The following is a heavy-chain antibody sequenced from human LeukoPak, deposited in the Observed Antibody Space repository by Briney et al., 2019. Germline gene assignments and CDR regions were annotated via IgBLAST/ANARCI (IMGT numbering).Heavy chain of an antibody. Sequence: GGSLRLSCAASGFTLGSYWMSWVRQAPGKGLEWVASVSNIKQDGSEESYVESVKGRFTISRDNAKKSLYLQMNSLRAEDTAVYYCAREGPGYCSSTSCLNWFDPWGQGTLVTVSS. CDR3: AREGPGYCSSTSCLNWFDP. CDR2: IKQDGSEE. D-gene: IGHD2-2*01. J-gene: IGHJ5*02. V-gene: IGHV3-7*01. CDR1: GFTLGSYW.